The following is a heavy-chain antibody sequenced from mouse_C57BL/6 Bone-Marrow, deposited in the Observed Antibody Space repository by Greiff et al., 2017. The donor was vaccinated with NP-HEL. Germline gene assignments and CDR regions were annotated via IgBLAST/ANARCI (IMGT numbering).Heavy chain of an antibody. J-gene: IGHJ4*01. CDR1: GFTFSDYG. CDR2: ISSGSSTI. CDR3: ASRGAMDY. Sequence: EVKLVESGGGLVKPGGSLKLSCAASGFTFSDYGMHWVRQAPEKGLVWVAYISSGSSTIYYADTVKGRVTISRDNAKNKLFLQMTSVRAEDTARYYCASRGAMDYWGQGTSVTVSS. V-gene: IGHV5-17*01.